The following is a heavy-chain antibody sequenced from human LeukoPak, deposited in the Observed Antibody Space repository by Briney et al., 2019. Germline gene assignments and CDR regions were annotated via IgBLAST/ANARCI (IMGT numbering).Heavy chain of an antibody. Sequence: GGSLRLSCAASGFTFSSYAMSWVRQAPGKGLEWVSAISGSGGSTYYADSVKGRFTISRDNAKNTLYLQMNSLRAEDTAVYYCARDSATLYDFWSGYPGNWGQGALVAVSS. V-gene: IGHV3-23*01. CDR3: ARDSATLYDFWSGYPGN. CDR2: ISGSGGST. J-gene: IGHJ4*02. D-gene: IGHD3-3*01. CDR1: GFTFSSYA.